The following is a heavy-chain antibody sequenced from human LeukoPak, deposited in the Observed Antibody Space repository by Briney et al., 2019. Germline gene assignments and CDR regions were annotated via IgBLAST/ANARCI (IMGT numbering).Heavy chain of an antibody. CDR3: ARDTPYGSGRGCMDV. CDR1: RFTFSSYS. Sequence: GGSLRLSCAASRFTFSSYSMNWVRQAPGKGLEWVSSISSSSSYIYYADSVKGRFTISRDNAKNSLYLQMNSLRAEDTAVYYCARDTPYGSGRGCMDVWGKGTTVTVSS. CDR2: ISSSSSYI. V-gene: IGHV3-21*01. D-gene: IGHD3-10*01. J-gene: IGHJ6*03.